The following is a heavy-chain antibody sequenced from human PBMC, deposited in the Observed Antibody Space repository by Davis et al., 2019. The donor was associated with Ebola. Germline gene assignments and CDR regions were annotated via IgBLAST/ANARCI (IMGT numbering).Heavy chain of an antibody. V-gene: IGHV1-2*02. D-gene: IGHD4-17*01. CDR1: GYTFTGYY. CDR2: INPNSGGT. Sequence: ASVKVSCKASGYTFTGYYMHWVRQAPGQGLEWMGWINPNSGGTNYAQKFQGRVTMTRDTSISTAYMELSRLRSDDTAVYYCARDWGYGDYGGDRYFDYWGQGTLVTVSS. CDR3: ARDWGYGDYGGDRYFDY. J-gene: IGHJ4*02.